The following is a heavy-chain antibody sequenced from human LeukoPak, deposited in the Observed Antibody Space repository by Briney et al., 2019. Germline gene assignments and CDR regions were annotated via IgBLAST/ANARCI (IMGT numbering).Heavy chain of an antibody. CDR1: GGSISSGSYY. V-gene: IGHV4-61*02. D-gene: IGHD3-10*01. CDR2: IYTSGST. Sequence: SETLSLTCTVSGGSISSGSYYWSWIRQPAGKGLEWIARIYTSGSTNYNPSLKSRVTISVDTSKNQFSLKLSSVTAEDTAVYYCAREDYYGSDIPWAFAIWGQWTMVTVST. J-gene: IGHJ3*02. CDR3: AREDYYGSDIPWAFAI.